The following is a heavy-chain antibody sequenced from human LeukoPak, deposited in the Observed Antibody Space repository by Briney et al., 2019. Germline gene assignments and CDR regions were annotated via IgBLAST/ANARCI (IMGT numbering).Heavy chain of an antibody. CDR3: AKIKNYYDSSGYPIADAFDI. D-gene: IGHD3-22*01. J-gene: IGHJ3*02. CDR2: ISGSGGST. Sequence: PWGSLRLSCAASGFTFSSYAMSWVRQAPEKGLEWVSAISGSGGSTYYADSVKGRFTISRDNSKNTLYLQMNSLRAEDTAVYYCAKIKNYYDSSGYPIADAFDIWGQGTMVTVSS. CDR1: GFTFSSYA. V-gene: IGHV3-23*01.